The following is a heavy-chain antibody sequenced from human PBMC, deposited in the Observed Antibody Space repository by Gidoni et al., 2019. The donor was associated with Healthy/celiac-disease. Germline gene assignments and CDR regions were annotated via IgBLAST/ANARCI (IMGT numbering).Heavy chain of an antibody. D-gene: IGHD3-22*01. CDR3: ANSEDSSGYGGFDY. V-gene: IGHV3-30*18. J-gene: IGHJ4*02. CDR1: GFTFRSDG. Sequence: QVQLVESGGGVVQPGRSLRLSCAASGFTFRSDGMHWVRQAPGKGLEWVAVISYDGSNKYYADSVKGRFTISRDNSKNTLYLQMNSLRAEDTAVYYCANSEDSSGYGGFDYWGQGTLVTVSS. CDR2: ISYDGSNK.